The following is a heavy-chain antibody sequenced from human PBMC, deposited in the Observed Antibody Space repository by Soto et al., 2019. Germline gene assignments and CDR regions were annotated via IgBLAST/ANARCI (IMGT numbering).Heavy chain of an antibody. CDR2: ISASGGST. V-gene: IGHV3-23*01. D-gene: IGHD1-26*01. CDR1: GFSITSFA. CDR3: AKVLSSGSYSGALEY. J-gene: IGHJ4*02. Sequence: GGSLRLSCVASGFSITSFAMSWVRQAPGKGLEWASAISASGGSTYADSVKGRFTISRDNSKNTLYLQMNSLRVEDTAVYYCAKVLSSGSYSGALEYWGQGALVTVS.